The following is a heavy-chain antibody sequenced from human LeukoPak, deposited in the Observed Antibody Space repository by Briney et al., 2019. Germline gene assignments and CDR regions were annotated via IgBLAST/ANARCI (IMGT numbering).Heavy chain of an antibody. CDR3: ARRVSSSFDP. Sequence: SETLSLTCTVSGGSISSYYWSRIRQPPGKGLEWIGYIYYSGSTNYNPSLKSRVTISVDTSKNQFSLKLSSVTAADTAIYYCARRVSSSFDPWGQGTLVTVSS. CDR1: GGSISSYY. V-gene: IGHV4-59*01. CDR2: IYYSGST. J-gene: IGHJ5*02. D-gene: IGHD6-6*01.